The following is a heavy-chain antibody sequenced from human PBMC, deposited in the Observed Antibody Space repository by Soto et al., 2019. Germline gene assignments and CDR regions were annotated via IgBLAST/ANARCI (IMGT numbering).Heavy chain of an antibody. Sequence: PGESLKISCKGSGYSFTSYWIGWVRQMPGKGLEWMGIIYPGDSDTRYSPSFQGQVTISADKSISTAYLQWSSLKASDTAMYYCARHSGGDIGVVPTKHYYYYYYYIDVWGKGTTVTVSS. CDR3: ARHSGGDIGVVPTKHYYYYYYYIDV. CDR2: IYPGDSDT. D-gene: IGHD2-2*01. V-gene: IGHV5-51*01. CDR1: GYSFTSYW. J-gene: IGHJ6*03.